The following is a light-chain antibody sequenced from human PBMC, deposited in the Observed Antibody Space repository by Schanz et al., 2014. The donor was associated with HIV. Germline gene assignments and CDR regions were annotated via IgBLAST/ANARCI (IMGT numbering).Light chain of an antibody. J-gene: IGLJ2*01. CDR2: EVN. V-gene: IGLV2-14*02. CDR3: SSYTSSSTDVI. Sequence: QSALTQPASVSGSPGQSITISCTGTSSDVGTYKFVSWYQQHPGKVPKLIIYEVNKRPSGVSNHFSGSKSGNTASLTISGLQAEDEADYYCSSYTSSSTDVIFGGGTKVTVL. CDR1: SSDVGTYKF.